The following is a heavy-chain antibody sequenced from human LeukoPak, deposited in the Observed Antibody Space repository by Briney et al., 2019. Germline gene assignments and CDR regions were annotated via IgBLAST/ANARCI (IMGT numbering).Heavy chain of an antibody. CDR3: ASHSSSWYGFDY. CDR2: IYSGGST. V-gene: IGHV3-53*01. CDR1: GFTVSGNH. D-gene: IGHD6-13*01. J-gene: IGHJ4*02. Sequence: PGGSLRLSCAASGFTVSGNHMSWVRQAPGKGLEWVSVIYSGGSTYYADSVKGRFTISRGNSKNTLYLQMNSLRAEDTAVYYCASHSSSWYGFDYWGQGTLVTVSS.